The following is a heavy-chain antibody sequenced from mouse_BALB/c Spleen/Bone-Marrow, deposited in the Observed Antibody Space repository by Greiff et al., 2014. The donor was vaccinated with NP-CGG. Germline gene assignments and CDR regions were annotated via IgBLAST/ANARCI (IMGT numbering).Heavy chain of an antibody. V-gene: IGHV1-54*03. CDR3: AREVRRNYAMDY. CDR2: INPGSGGT. J-gene: IGHJ4*01. Sequence: QVQLKESGAELVRPGTSVKVSCKASGYAFTNYLIEWVKQRPGQGLGWIGVINPGSGGTNYNEKFKGKATLTADKSSSTAYMQLSSLTSDDSAVYFCAREVRRNYAMDYWGQGTSVTVSS. D-gene: IGHD2-14*01. CDR1: GYAFTNYL.